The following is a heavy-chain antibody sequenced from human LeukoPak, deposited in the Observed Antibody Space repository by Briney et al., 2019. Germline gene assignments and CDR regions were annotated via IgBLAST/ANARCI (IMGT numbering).Heavy chain of an antibody. J-gene: IGHJ4*02. V-gene: IGHV1-2*02. CDR1: GYTFTSYY. CDR3: ARGSSGYYRYFDY. D-gene: IGHD3-22*01. CDR2: INPNSGGT. Sequence: ASVKVSCKASGYTFTSYYMHWVRQAPGQGLEWMGWINPNSGGTNYAQKFQGRVTMTRDTSISTAYMELSRLRSDDTAVYYCARGSSGYYRYFDYWGQGTLVTVSS.